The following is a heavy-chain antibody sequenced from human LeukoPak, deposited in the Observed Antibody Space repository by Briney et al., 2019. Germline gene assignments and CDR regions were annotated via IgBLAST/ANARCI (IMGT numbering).Heavy chain of an antibody. Sequence: PGGSLRLSCAASGFTFSSYAMHWVRQAPGKGLEWVAVISYDGSNKYYADSVKGRFTISRDNAKDSLYLQIKSLRPDDTAVYYCARDAGGAFYWYFDLWGRGTQVTVSS. J-gene: IGHJ2*01. CDR2: ISYDGSNK. V-gene: IGHV3-30-3*01. D-gene: IGHD1-26*01. CDR1: GFTFSSYA. CDR3: ARDAGGAFYWYFDL.